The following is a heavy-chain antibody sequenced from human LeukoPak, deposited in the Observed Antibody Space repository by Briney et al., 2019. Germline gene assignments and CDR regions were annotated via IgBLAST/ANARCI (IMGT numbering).Heavy chain of an antibody. D-gene: IGHD3-3*01. J-gene: IGHJ4*02. CDR3: ARDSNDFWSGYLRGFFDY. CDR1: GFTFSSYW. V-gene: IGHV3-7*01. CDR2: IKQDGSEK. Sequence: PGGSLRLSCAASGFTFSSYWMSWVRQAPGKGLERVANIKQDGSEKYYVDSVKGRFTISRDNAKNSLYLQMNSLRAEDTAVYYCARDSNDFWSGYLRGFFDYWGQGTLVTVSS.